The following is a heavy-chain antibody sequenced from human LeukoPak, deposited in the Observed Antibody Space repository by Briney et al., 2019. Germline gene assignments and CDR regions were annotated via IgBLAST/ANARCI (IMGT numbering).Heavy chain of an antibody. J-gene: IGHJ5*02. CDR1: GFTLSNHW. CDR3: AKDKLRYGDYVDWFDP. D-gene: IGHD4-17*01. Sequence: GGSLRLSCAASGFTLSNHWMRWVRQAPGKGLVWVSRISGDEIWTSYADSVKGRFIISRDNAKDTLYLQMNSLRAEDTAVYYCAKDKLRYGDYVDWFDPWGQGTLVTVSS. V-gene: IGHV3-74*01. CDR2: ISGDEIWT.